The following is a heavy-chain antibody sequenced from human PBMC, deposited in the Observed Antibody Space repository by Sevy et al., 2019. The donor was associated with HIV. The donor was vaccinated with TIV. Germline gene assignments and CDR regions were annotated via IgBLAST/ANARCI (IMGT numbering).Heavy chain of an antibody. V-gene: IGHV4-34*01. CDR2: INHSGST. J-gene: IGHJ4*02. D-gene: IGHD2-15*01. Sequence: SETLSLTCAVYDGSFSGYYWSWIRQPPGKGLEWIGEINHSGSTNYNPSLKSRVTISVDTSKNQFSLKLSSVTAADTAVYYCARSIVVVVAATPYFDYWGQGTLVTVSS. CDR1: DGSFSGYY. CDR3: ARSIVVVVAATPYFDY.